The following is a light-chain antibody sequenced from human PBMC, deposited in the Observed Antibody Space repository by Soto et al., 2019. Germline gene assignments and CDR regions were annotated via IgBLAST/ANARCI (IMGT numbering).Light chain of an antibody. V-gene: IGKV1-5*01. CDR3: QQHKSYPVT. J-gene: IGKJ4*01. CDR1: QNIDIW. Sequence: DIQMTQSPSTLSASVGDRVTITCRASQNIDIWLSWYQQKPGKAPSLLIYDASNLKSGVPSRFSGSGSGTEFTLTISSLQPDDSGSYYCQQHKSYPVTFGGGTKLEIK. CDR2: DAS.